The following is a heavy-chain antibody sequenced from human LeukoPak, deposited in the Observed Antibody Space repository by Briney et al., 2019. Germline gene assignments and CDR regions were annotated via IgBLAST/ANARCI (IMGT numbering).Heavy chain of an antibody. CDR3: ARRSATWGWNLGSPFDV. V-gene: IGHV4-59*11. CDR1: GGSIISHF. D-gene: IGHD1-7*01. J-gene: IGHJ3*01. CDR2: IDYNGRT. Sequence: PSETLSLTCTVSGGSIISHFWAWIRQPPGKGLEWIGEIDYNGRTNHNSSLKRRVTVSVDTSKNQFSLRLTSVIAADTAVYYCARRSATWGWNLGSPFDVWGQGTAVTVSS.